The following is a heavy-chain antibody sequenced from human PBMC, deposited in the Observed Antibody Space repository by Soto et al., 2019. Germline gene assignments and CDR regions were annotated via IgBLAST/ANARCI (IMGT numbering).Heavy chain of an antibody. J-gene: IGHJ6*02. CDR3: ARVLVGATTDYYYGMDV. V-gene: IGHV3-21*01. CDR2: ISSSSSYI. Sequence: GGSLRLSCAAPGFTFSSYSMNWVRQAPGKGLEWVSSISSSSSYIYYADSVKGRFTISRDNAKNSLYLQMNSLRAEDTAVYYCARVLVGATTDYYYGMDVWGQGTTVTVSS. D-gene: IGHD1-26*01. CDR1: GFTFSSYS.